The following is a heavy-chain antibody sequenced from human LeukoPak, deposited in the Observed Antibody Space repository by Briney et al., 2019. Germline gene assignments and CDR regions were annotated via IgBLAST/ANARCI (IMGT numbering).Heavy chain of an antibody. V-gene: IGHV3-30*04. CDR3: AKEYTGTFSPFPSYFDN. J-gene: IGHJ4*02. D-gene: IGHD1-26*01. CDR1: GFTFTNYA. Sequence: GGSLRLSCTASGFTFTNYAVHWVRQAPGKGLEWVALISYDGSNKYYADSVKGRFTISRDNSKNTLYLQMNSLRAEDTAIYYCAKEYTGTFSPFPSYFDNWGQGTLVTVSS. CDR2: ISYDGSNK.